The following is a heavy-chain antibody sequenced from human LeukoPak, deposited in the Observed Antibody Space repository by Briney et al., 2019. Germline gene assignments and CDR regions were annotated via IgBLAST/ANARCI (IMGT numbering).Heavy chain of an antibody. D-gene: IGHD7-27*01. V-gene: IGHV4-38-2*01. J-gene: IGHJ5*02. CDR1: GYSISNDYY. CDR3: ARVTGDRSRFDP. Sequence: PSDTLSLTCAVSGYSISNDYYWGWIRQPPGKGLEWIGYVYYSGSTNYNPSLKSRVTISVDTSKNQFSLKLSSVTAADTAVYYCARVTGDRSRFDPWGQGTLVTVSS. CDR2: VYYSGST.